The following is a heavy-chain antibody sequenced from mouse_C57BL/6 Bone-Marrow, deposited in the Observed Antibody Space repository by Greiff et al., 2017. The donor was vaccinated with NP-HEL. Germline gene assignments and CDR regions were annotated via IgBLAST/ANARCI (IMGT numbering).Heavy chain of an antibody. D-gene: IGHD1-1*01. CDR2: IYPRSGNT. V-gene: IGHV1-81*01. J-gene: IGHJ3*01. CDR3: ARYGIGWFAY. CDR1: GYTFTSYG. Sequence: VKVVESGAELARPGASVKLSCKASGYTFTSYGISWVKQRTGQGLEWIGEIYPRSGNTYYNEKFKGKATLTADKSSSTAYMELRSLTSEDSAVYFCARYGIGWFAYWGQGTLVTVSA.